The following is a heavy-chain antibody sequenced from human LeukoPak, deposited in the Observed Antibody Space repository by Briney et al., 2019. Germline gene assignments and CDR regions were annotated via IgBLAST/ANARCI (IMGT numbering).Heavy chain of an antibody. Sequence: PGGSLRLSCAASGFTFSSYRMNWVRQAPGKGLEWVSYISSSSSTIYYADSVKGRFTISRDNAKNSLYLQMNSLKTEDTAVYYCTTLRPYIQPRWGQGTMVTVSS. J-gene: IGHJ3*01. V-gene: IGHV3-48*01. CDR3: TTLRPYIQPR. CDR1: GFTFSSYR. D-gene: IGHD5-18*01. CDR2: ISSSSSTI.